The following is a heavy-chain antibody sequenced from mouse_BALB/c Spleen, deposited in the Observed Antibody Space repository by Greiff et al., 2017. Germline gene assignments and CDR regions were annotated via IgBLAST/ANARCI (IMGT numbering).Heavy chain of an antibody. CDR1: GFSFSSYG. V-gene: IGHV5-6*01. Sequence: EVQLVESGRDLVEPGRSLTLSCAVSGFSFSSYGFSWVRRTPDKRLEWVATISSGGSYTYDPYRVKGRFTISRDNAKHTLFLKMSSLKSEDTAMYYCARHYDANYDAMDYWGQGTSGTVSS. D-gene: IGHD1-1*01. J-gene: IGHJ4*01. CDR3: ARHYDANYDAMDY. CDR2: ISSGGSYT.